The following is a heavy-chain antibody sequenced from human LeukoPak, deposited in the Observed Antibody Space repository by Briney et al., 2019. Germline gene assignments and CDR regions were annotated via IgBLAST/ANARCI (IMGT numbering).Heavy chain of an antibody. Sequence: PSETLSLTCTVSGGSISSGGYYWSWIRQHPGKGLEWLGYIYYSGSTYYNPSLKSRVTISVDTSKNQFSLKLSSVTAADTAVYYCAITRPSHYYDSSGYHIWGQGTLVTVSS. CDR3: AITRPSHYYDSSGYHI. CDR1: GGSISSGGYY. V-gene: IGHV4-31*03. D-gene: IGHD3-22*01. CDR2: IYYSGST. J-gene: IGHJ4*02.